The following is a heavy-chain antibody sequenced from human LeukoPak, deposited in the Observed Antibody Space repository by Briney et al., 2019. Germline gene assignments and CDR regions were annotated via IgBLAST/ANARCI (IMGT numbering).Heavy chain of an antibody. Sequence: SETLSLTCTVSDGSISSSSYYWGWIRQPPGKGLEWIGNIYYSGSTYYNPSLKSRVTISVDTSKNQFSLKLSSVTAADTAVYYCARVYYDFWSVRYDYYMDVWGKGTTVTVSS. V-gene: IGHV4-39*07. D-gene: IGHD3-3*01. CDR2: IYYSGST. CDR1: DGSISSSSYY. CDR3: ARVYYDFWSVRYDYYMDV. J-gene: IGHJ6*03.